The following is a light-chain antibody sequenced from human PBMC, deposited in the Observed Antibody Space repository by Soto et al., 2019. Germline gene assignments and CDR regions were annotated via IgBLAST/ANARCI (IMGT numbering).Light chain of an antibody. J-gene: IGKJ1*01. V-gene: IGKV3-20*01. CDR2: GAS. Sequence: EIVLTQSPCTMSLATGERATLSCKASQSVSSTFLAWYQLKPGQAPRLLIYGASYRATDIPYRFSGSGSGTDFTLTITRLEPEDFAVYYCQQYGTSPPTFGQGTKVEI. CDR3: QQYGTSPPT. CDR1: QSVSSTF.